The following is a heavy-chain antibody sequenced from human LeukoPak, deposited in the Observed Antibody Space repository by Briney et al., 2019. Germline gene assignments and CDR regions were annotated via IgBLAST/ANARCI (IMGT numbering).Heavy chain of an antibody. J-gene: IGHJ4*02. CDR3: AREGHTMVRGIID. V-gene: IGHV4-39*07. Sequence: SETLSLTCTVSGGSISTSNYYWGWIRQPPGKGLEWIGNIFYSGSTYYGPSLKSRLTISLDTSRNQFSLKLSSVTAADTAVYYCAREGHTMVRGIIDWGQGTLVTVSS. D-gene: IGHD3-10*01. CDR1: GGSISTSNYY. CDR2: IFYSGST.